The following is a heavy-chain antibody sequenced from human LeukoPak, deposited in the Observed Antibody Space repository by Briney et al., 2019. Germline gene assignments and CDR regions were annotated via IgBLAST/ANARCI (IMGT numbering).Heavy chain of an antibody. CDR3: ARADYYDSSGPGFDI. J-gene: IGHJ3*02. CDR2: IYHSGST. Sequence: SETLSLTCAVYGGSFSGYYWSWIRQPPGKGREWIGEIYHSGSTNYNPSLKSRVTISVDKSKNQFSLKLSSVTAADTAVYYCARADYYDSSGPGFDIWGQGTMVTVSS. D-gene: IGHD3-22*01. V-gene: IGHV4-34*01. CDR1: GGSFSGYY.